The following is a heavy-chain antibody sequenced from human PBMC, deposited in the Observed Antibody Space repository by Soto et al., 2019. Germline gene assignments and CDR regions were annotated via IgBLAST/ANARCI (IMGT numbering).Heavy chain of an antibody. V-gene: IGHV4-59*01. J-gene: IGHJ4*02. CDR2: IYYSGST. Sequence: SETLSLTCTVSGGSISSYYWSWIRQPPGKGLEWIGYIYYSGSTNYNPSLKSRVTISVDTSKNQFSLKLSSVTAADTAVYYCARDRPPDYWGQGTLVTVSS. CDR1: GGSISSYY. CDR3: ARDRPPDY.